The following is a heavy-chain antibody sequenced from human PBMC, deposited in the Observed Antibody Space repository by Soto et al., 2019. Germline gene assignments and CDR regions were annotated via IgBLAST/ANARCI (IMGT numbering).Heavy chain of an antibody. Sequence: QVQLQESGPGLVKPSQTLSLTCSVSGGSISSGDYYWNWIRQPPGKGLEWIGYIYYSGNTYYNPSLRSRVTISLDRSENQFSLKLSFVTAADTAVYYCARDRYYGSGTYYNCYYGMDVW. CDR3: ARDRYYGSGTYYNCYYGMDV. D-gene: IGHD3-10*01. CDR2: IYYSGNT. V-gene: IGHV4-30-4*01. CDR1: GGSISSGDYY. J-gene: IGHJ6*01.